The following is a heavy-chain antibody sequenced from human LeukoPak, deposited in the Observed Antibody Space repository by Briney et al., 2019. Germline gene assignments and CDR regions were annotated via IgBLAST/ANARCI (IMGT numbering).Heavy chain of an antibody. J-gene: IGHJ3*02. CDR1: GFTFSSYA. CDR2: ISGSGGST. D-gene: IGHD3-3*02. Sequence: PGGSLGLSCAASGFTFSSYAMSWVRQAPGKGLEWVSAISGSGGSTYYADSVKGRFTISRDNSKNTLYLQMNSLRAEDTAVYYCAKVPFLEWSRDAFDIWGQGTMVTVPS. CDR3: AKVPFLEWSRDAFDI. V-gene: IGHV3-23*01.